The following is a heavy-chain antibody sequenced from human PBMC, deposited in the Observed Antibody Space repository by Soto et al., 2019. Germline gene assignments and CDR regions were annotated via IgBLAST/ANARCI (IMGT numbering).Heavy chain of an antibody. V-gene: IGHV1-69*01. CDR1: GGTFSSYA. CDR2: IIPIFGTA. CDR3: ARESCSSTSCYIGNWFDP. J-gene: IGHJ5*02. Sequence: QVQLVQSGAEVKKPGSSVKVSCKASGGTFSSYAISWVRQAPGQGLEWMGGIIPIFGTANYAQKFQGRVKITADESTSTAYMELSSLRSEDTAVYYCARESCSSTSCYIGNWFDPWGQGTLVTVSS. D-gene: IGHD2-2*02.